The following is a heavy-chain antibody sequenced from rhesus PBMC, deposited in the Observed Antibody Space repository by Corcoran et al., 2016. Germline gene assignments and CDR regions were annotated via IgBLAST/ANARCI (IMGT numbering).Heavy chain of an antibody. CDR2: IDGNSAST. D-gene: IGHD6S26*01. J-gene: IGHJ5-2*02. V-gene: IGHV4-73*01. CDR1: GASLSGYY. Sequence: QVKLQQWGEGLVTPSETLSLTCAVYGASLSGYYWSWIPHPPGKLLEWIGNIDGNSASTNYNPSLKNRVTISKDTSKNQFSLKLSSVTAADTAVYYCARGGKQRLVSFSLDVWGRGVLVTVSS. CDR3: ARGGKQRLVSFSLDV.